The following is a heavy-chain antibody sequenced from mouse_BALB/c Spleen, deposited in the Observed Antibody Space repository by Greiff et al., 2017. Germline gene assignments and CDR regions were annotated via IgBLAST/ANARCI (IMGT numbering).Heavy chain of an antibody. V-gene: IGHV1-67*01. D-gene: IGHD4-1*01. CDR3: SSGSGFAY. CDR2: ISTYYGNT. CDR1: GYTFTDYA. Sequence: QVHVKQPGPELVRPGVSVKISCKGSGYTFTDYAMHWVKQSHAKSLEWIGVISTYYGNTNYNQMLKGKATMTVDESSSTAYMQLSSLTSEDAAVFYYSSGSGFAYWGQGTLVTVSA. J-gene: IGHJ3*01.